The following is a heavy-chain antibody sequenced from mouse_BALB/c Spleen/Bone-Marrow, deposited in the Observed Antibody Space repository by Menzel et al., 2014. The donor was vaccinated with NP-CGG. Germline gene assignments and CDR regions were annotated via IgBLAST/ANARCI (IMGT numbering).Heavy chain of an antibody. D-gene: IGHD1-1*01. V-gene: IGHV1-20*02. CDR3: AREGGYYYGSSPYFDV. J-gene: IGHJ1*01. CDR1: GYSFTGYF. Sequence: EVNLVESGPELVKPGASVKISCKASGYSFTGYFMNWVMQSHGKSLEWIGRINPYNGDTFYNQKFKGKATLTVDKSSSTAHMELRSLASEDSAVYYWAREGGYYYGSSPYFDVWGAGTTVTVSS. CDR2: INPYNGDT.